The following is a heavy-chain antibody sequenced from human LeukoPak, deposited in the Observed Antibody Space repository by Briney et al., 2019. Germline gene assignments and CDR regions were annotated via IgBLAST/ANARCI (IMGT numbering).Heavy chain of an antibody. D-gene: IGHD5-12*01. V-gene: IGHV1-46*01. J-gene: IGHJ4*02. CDR2: INPSGGNT. Sequence: ASVKVSCKASGYTFTSYYIHWVRQAPGQGLEWMGIINPSGGNTAYAQKFQGRVSMTRDTSTSTVYMELSSLRSEDTAIYYCAKAHDSGRRRGGSYYLDYRGQGALVAVAS. CDR1: GYTFTSYY. CDR3: AKAHDSGRRRGGSYYLDY.